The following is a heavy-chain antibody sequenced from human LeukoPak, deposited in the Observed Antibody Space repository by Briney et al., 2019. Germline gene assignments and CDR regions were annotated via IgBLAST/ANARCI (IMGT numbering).Heavy chain of an antibody. Sequence: SETLSLTCTVSGGPNSGSYWSWIRQPPGKGLEWIGYIYYSENHYHPSLKSRVTISLDTSKNQFSLNLRFVTAADTAVYFCARTQGWGTVRTGYYYGMDVWGQGTTVTVSS. CDR1: GGPNSGSY. CDR2: IYYSEN. J-gene: IGHJ6*02. D-gene: IGHD4-11*01. CDR3: ARTQGWGTVRTGYYYGMDV. V-gene: IGHV4-59*08.